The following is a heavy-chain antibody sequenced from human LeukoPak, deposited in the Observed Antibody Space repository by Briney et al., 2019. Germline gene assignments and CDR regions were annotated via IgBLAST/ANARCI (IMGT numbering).Heavy chain of an antibody. D-gene: IGHD3-3*01. J-gene: IGHJ4*02. CDR2: IYYSGST. CDR1: GGSVSSGSYY. CDR3: ARGPVWSGYYSVDY. Sequence: PSETLSLTCTVSGGSVSSGSYYWSWIRQPPGKGLEWIGYIYYSGSTNYNPSLKSRVTISVDTSQNQFSLKLSSVTAADTAVYYCARGPVWSGYYSVDYWGQGTLVTVSS. V-gene: IGHV4-61*01.